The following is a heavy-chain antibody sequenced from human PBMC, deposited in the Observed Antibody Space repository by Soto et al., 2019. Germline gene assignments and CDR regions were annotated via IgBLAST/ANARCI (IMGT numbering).Heavy chain of an antibody. CDR1: GFTFSSYA. CDR3: ARDQYDYVWGSYRSDYYYGMDV. D-gene: IGHD3-16*02. J-gene: IGHJ6*02. CDR2: ISYDGSNK. V-gene: IGHV3-30-3*01. Sequence: YLRLSCAASGFTFSSYAMHWVRQAPGKGLEWVAVISYDGSNKYYADSVKGRFTISRDNSKNTLYLQMNSLRAEDTAVYYCARDQYDYVWGSYRSDYYYGMDVWGQGTTVTVSS.